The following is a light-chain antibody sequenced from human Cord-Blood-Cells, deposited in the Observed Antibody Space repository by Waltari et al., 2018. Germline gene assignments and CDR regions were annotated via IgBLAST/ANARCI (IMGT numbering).Light chain of an antibody. Sequence: SYELTQPPSVSVSPGQTASITCSGDKLGAKYACWYQQKPGQSPVLVIYQDSKRPSGIPERFSGSNSGNTATLTISGTQAIDDADYYCQAWDSSTAHVVFGGGTKLTVL. CDR3: QAWDSSTAHVV. J-gene: IGLJ2*01. CDR2: QDS. CDR1: KLGAKY. V-gene: IGLV3-1*01.